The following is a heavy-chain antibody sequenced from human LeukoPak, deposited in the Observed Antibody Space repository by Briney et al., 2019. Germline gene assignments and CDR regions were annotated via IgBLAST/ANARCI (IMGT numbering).Heavy chain of an antibody. D-gene: IGHD4-23*01. Sequence: GGSLRLSCAASGFTFSSYWMSWVRQAPGKGLEWVANIKQDGSEKYYVDSVKGRFTISRDNAKNSLYLQMNSLRAEDTAVYYCASENSAGWFDPWGQGTLVTVSP. V-gene: IGHV3-7*01. J-gene: IGHJ5*02. CDR2: IKQDGSEK. CDR3: ASENSAGWFDP. CDR1: GFTFSSYW.